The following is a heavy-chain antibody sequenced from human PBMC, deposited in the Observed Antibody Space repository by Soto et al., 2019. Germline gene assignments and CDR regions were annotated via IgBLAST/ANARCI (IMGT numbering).Heavy chain of an antibody. Sequence: QVQLQESGPGLVKPSQTLSLTCTVSGGSISSGGYYWSWIRQHPGKGLEWIGNIYPSGSTDYNPSLKSRLTIPEDTSKNQFSLKLSSVTAADTAVYFCARVGGGYCSGGSCSFHWPFDYWGQGTLVTVSS. V-gene: IGHV4-31*03. J-gene: IGHJ4*02. CDR3: ARVGGGYCSGGSCSFHWPFDY. D-gene: IGHD2-15*01. CDR1: GGSISSGGYY. CDR2: IYPSGST.